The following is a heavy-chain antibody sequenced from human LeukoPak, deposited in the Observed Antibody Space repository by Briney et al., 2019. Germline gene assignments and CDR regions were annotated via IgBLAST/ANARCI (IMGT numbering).Heavy chain of an antibody. CDR1: GFTFSSYG. V-gene: IGHV3-33*06. Sequence: QPGGSLRLSCAASGFTFSSYGLHWVRQAPGKGLEWVAVIWYDGSNKYYADSVKGRFTISRDNPKNTLYLQMNSLRAEDTAVYYCAKDSDLSSSTWFDPWGQGTLVTVSS. J-gene: IGHJ5*02. CDR3: AKDSDLSSSTWFDP. D-gene: IGHD6-6*01. CDR2: IWYDGSNK.